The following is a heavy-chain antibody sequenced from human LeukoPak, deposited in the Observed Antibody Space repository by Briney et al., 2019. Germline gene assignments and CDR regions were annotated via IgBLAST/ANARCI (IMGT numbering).Heavy chain of an antibody. D-gene: IGHD3-9*01. CDR1: GGSISSSSYY. J-gene: IGHJ4*02. CDR2: IYYSGST. Sequence: SETLSLTCTVSGGSISSSSYYWGWIRQPPGKGLEWIGSIYYSGSTYYNPSLKSRVTISVDTSKNQFSLKLSSVTAADTAVYHCARRRSARLVIIYSFQWYFDYWGQGTLVTVSS. V-gene: IGHV4-39*07. CDR3: ARRRSARLVIIYSFQWYFDY.